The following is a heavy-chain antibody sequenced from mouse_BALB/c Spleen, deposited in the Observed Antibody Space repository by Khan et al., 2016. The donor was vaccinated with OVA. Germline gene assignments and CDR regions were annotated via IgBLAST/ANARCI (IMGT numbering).Heavy chain of an antibody. D-gene: IGHD2-14*01. CDR1: GFTFSSFV. V-gene: IGHV5-6-5*01. J-gene: IGHJ2*01. CDR3: TREAYRYDEYYFDY. Sequence: EVELVESGGGTVKPGGSLKLSCAVSGFTFSSFVMSWVRQTPEKRLEWVASISSGGSTYYPDSVKGRLTISRDNARNIVYLQMSSLRSEDMAIYYCTREAYRYDEYYFDYWGQGTTLIVSS. CDR2: ISSGGST.